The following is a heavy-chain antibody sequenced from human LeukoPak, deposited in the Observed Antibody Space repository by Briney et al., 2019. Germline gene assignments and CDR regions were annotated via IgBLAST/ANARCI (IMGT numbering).Heavy chain of an antibody. D-gene: IGHD3-16*01. J-gene: IGHJ4*02. CDR3: AKDRETYEYTFDY. V-gene: IGHV3-33*06. Sequence: GGSLRLSCAASGFSFSTYGVHWVRQAPRKGLEWVAVMWYDGSKDYYADSVKGRFTISRDTSKNTVYLQMNNLRAEDTAVYYCAKDRETYEYTFDYWGQGTLVTVSS. CDR1: GFSFSTYG. CDR2: MWYDGSKD.